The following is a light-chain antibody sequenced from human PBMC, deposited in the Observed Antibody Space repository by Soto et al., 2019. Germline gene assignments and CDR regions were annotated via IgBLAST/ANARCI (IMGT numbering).Light chain of an antibody. J-gene: IGKJ4*01. Sequence: EIVMTQSPATLSLSPGERSTLSVRASQSVSSNLAWYQQKPGQAPRLLIYDASNRATGIPARFSGSGSGTDFTLTISSLEPEDFAVYYCQQRSNWPLTFGGGTKVDI. CDR3: QQRSNWPLT. CDR2: DAS. V-gene: IGKV3-11*01. CDR1: QSVSSN.